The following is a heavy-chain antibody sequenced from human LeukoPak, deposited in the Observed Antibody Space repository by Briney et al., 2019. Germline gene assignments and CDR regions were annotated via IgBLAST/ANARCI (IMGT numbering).Heavy chain of an antibody. CDR1: GGSISSGGYY. J-gene: IGHJ3*02. CDR3: ARDAYESLDAFDI. D-gene: IGHD3-16*01. Sequence: SQTLSLTCTVSGGSISSGGYYWSWIRQHPWKGLEWIGYIYYSGSTYYNPSLKSRVTISVDTSKNQFSLKLSSVTAADTAVYYCARDAYESLDAFDIWGQGTMVTVSS. V-gene: IGHV4-31*03. CDR2: IYYSGST.